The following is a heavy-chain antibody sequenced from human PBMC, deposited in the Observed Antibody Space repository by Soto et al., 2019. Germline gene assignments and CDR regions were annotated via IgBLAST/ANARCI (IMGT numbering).Heavy chain of an antibody. CDR2: ISSSSSYI. D-gene: IGHD6-13*01. V-gene: IGHV3-21*01. Sequence: GGSLRLSCAASGFTFSSYSMNWVRQAPGKGLEWVSSISSSSSYIYYADPVKGRFTISRDNAKNSLYLQMNSLRAEDTAVYYCARIAAAGTLYYYGMDVWGQGTTVTVPS. J-gene: IGHJ6*02. CDR1: GFTFSSYS. CDR3: ARIAAAGTLYYYGMDV.